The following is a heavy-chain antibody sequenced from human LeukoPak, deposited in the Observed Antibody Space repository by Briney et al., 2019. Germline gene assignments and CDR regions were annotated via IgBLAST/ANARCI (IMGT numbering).Heavy chain of an antibody. CDR3: ARRNVLRYSRGAFDI. CDR2: ISAYNGNT. V-gene: IGHV1-18*01. Sequence: ASVKVSCKASGYTFTSYGISWVRQAPGQGLEWMGWISAYNGNTNYAQKLQGRVTMTTDTSTSTAYMELWSLRSDDTAIYYCARRNVLRYSRGAFDIWGHGTMVTVSS. CDR1: GYTFTSYG. D-gene: IGHD3-9*01. J-gene: IGHJ3*02.